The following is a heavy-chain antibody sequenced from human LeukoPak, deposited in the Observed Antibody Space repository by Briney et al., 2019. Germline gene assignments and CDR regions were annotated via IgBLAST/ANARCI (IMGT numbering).Heavy chain of an antibody. J-gene: IGHJ4*02. CDR1: GFTFSSYA. CDR3: ARVSTVTGFDY. V-gene: IGHV3-21*01. CDR2: ILNSSYI. Sequence: PGGSLRLSCAASGFTFSSYAMHWVRQAPGKGLEWVSSILNSSYIFYADSVKGRFTISRDNSKNTLYLQMNSLRAEDTAVYYCARVSTVTGFDYWGQGTLVTVSS. D-gene: IGHD4-17*01.